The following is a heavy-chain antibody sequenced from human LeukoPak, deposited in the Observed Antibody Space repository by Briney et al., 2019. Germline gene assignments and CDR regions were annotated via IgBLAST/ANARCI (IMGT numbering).Heavy chain of an antibody. Sequence: ASVKVSCKASGYTFTRYGISWVRQAPGQGLEWMGWISAYNGNTNYAQKLQGRVTMTRDMSTSTVYMELSSLRSEDTAVYYCARGYDILTGYYNGIYYWGQGTLVTVSS. V-gene: IGHV1-18*01. CDR3: ARGYDILTGYYNGIYY. CDR1: GYTFTRYG. J-gene: IGHJ4*02. D-gene: IGHD3-9*01. CDR2: ISAYNGNT.